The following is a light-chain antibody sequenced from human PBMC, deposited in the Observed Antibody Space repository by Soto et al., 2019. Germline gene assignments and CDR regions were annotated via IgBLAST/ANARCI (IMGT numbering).Light chain of an antibody. CDR3: QQHGDSPWT. CDR2: SAS. J-gene: IGKJ1*01. Sequence: ETVLTQSPGTLSLSPGERATLSCRASQSVSTTYLAWYQLKPGQAPRLLIYSASTRATGIPDRFSGSGSGTDFTLTISRLEPEDFAVYYCQQHGDSPWTFGQGTRVDIK. CDR1: QSVSTTY. V-gene: IGKV3-20*01.